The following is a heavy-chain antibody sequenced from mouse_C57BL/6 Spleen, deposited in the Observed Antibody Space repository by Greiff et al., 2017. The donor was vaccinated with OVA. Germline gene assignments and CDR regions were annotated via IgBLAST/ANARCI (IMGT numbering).Heavy chain of an antibody. CDR3: ARGSASTEYFDV. CDR1: GYTFNDYY. Sequence: EVQLQQSGPELVKPGASVKISCTASGYTFNDYYMNWVKQSHGQSLEWIGDINPNNGGTSYNQKFKGKATLTVDKSSSTAYMELRSLTSEDSAVDYCARGSASTEYFDVWGKGTTVTVSS. J-gene: IGHJ1*03. V-gene: IGHV1-26*01. CDR2: INPNNGGT. D-gene: IGHD6-1*01.